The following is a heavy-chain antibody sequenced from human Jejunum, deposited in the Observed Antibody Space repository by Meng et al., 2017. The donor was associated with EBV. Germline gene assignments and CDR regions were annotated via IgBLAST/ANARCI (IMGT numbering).Heavy chain of an antibody. V-gene: IGHV4-30-2*01. Sequence: QLQLPEPGSGLVKPSQTLSLTCAVSGDSITRGAYLWSWIRQPPGKGLEWIGNIYHIGSTYYNPSLKSRVTISVDRSKNQFSLKLTSVTAADTAVYYCARGGPDFGDYVPFDYWGQGTLVTVSS. J-gene: IGHJ4*02. CDR2: IYHIGST. CDR3: ARGGPDFGDYVPFDY. CDR1: GDSITRGAYL. D-gene: IGHD4-17*01.